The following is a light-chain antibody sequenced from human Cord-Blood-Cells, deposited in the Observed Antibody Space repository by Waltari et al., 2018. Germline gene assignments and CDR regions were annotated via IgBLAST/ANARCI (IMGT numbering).Light chain of an antibody. J-gene: IGKJ2*01. CDR1: QSVLYSSNNKNY. CDR3: QQYYSTPYT. CDR2: WAS. V-gene: IGKV4-1*01. Sequence: DIVMTQSPDSLAVSLGERATINCKSSQSVLYSSNNKNYLAWYQQKPGQPPKLLIYWASTLESGVPDRFSGSGSETDFTLTISSLQAEDVAVYYCQQYYSTPYTFGQGTKLEIK.